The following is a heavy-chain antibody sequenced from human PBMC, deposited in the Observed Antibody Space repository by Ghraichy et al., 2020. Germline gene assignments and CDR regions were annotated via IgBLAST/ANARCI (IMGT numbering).Heavy chain of an antibody. CDR2: IYYSGST. J-gene: IGHJ3*02. CDR1: GGSISSSSYY. CDR3: ARRVVVVVAAFDI. Sequence: SETLSLTCTVSGGSISSSSYYWCWIRQPPGKGLEWIGSIYYSGSTYYNPSLTSRVTISVDTSKNQFSLKLSSVTAADTAVYYCARRVVVVVAAFDIWGQGTMVTVSS. D-gene: IGHD2-15*01. V-gene: IGHV4-39*01.